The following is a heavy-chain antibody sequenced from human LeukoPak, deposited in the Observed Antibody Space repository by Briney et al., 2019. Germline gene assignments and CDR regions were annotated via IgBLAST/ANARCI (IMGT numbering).Heavy chain of an antibody. V-gene: IGHV4-59*02. CDR3: ARTFSKDYYFDY. CDR1: GASVSSSH. D-gene: IGHD3-3*02. Sequence: PSETLSLTCTVSGASVSSSHWNWIRQSPGKGLEWIGYIYYSGSTNYNPSLKSRVTMSVDTSKNQFSLKLSSVTAADTAVYYCARTFSKDYYFDYWGQGTLATVSS. J-gene: IGHJ4*02. CDR2: IYYSGST.